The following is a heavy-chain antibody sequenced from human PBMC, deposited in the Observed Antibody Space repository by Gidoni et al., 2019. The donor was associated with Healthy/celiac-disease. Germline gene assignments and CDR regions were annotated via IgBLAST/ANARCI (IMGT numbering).Heavy chain of an antibody. J-gene: IGHJ5*02. CDR1: GGSFSGYY. D-gene: IGHD5-12*01. Sequence: QVQLQQWGAGLLKPSETLSLTCAVYGGSFSGYYWSWIRQPPGKGLEWIGEINHSGSTNYNPSRKSRVTISVDTSKNQFSLKLSSVTAADTAVYYCARGPVEMATSWGFDPWGQGTLVTVSS. V-gene: IGHV4-34*01. CDR2: INHSGST. CDR3: ARGPVEMATSWGFDP.